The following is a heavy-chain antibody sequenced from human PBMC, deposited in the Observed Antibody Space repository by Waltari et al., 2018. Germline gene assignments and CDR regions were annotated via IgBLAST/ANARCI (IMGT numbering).Heavy chain of an antibody. CDR3: ARVHSLGQYDTSGAESNFDH. J-gene: IGHJ4*02. CDR2: IGAVTST. D-gene: IGHD3-22*01. V-gene: IGHV3-23*01. CDR1: GFSFRSFC. Sequence: EVQLLESGGGLVQPGGSLRLSCAASGFSFRSFCMSWVRRAPGKGLEWVSAIGAVTSTYYADSVKGRFTISRDNSKNTLFLQMNSLRAEDTAIYYCARVHSLGQYDTSGAESNFDHWGQGALVTVSS.